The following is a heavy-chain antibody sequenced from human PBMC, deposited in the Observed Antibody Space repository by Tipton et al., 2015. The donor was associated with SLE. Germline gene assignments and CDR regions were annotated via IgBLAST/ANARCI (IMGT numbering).Heavy chain of an antibody. Sequence: TLSLTCTVSGSSITSPYYWGWVRQPPGKGLERLVTMFLGGGNTYYNPSLKSRVTTSIDTSKNQFSLRLNFMTAADTAVYYCGRESRGAFDVWGLGTMVTVSS. V-gene: IGHV4-38-2*02. J-gene: IGHJ3*01. CDR1: GSSITSPYY. CDR2: MFLGGGNT. CDR3: GRESRGAFDV. D-gene: IGHD3-10*01.